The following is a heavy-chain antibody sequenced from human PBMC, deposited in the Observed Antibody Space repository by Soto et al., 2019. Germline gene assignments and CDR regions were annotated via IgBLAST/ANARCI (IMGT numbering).Heavy chain of an antibody. CDR3: ARDLALIAAAGTVSNLFDP. CDR1: GYTFTSYA. V-gene: IGHV1-3*01. CDR2: INAGNGNT. D-gene: IGHD6-13*01. J-gene: IGHJ5*02. Sequence: ASVKVSCKASGYTFTSYAMHWVRQAPGQRLEWMGWINAGNGNTKYSQKFQGRVTITRDTSASTAYMELSSLRSEDTAVYYCARDLALIAAAGTVSNLFDPWGQGTLVTVSS.